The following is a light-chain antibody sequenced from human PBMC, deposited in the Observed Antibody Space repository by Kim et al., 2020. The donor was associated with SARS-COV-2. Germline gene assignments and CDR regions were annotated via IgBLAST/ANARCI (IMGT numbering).Light chain of an antibody. Sequence: SVSPGERATLSCRASQTVGSNLAWYQQKPGQAPRLLIDGSSTRATGIPARFSGSGSGTGFTLTISSLQSEDFAVYYCQQYNNWPYTFGQGTKLEIK. J-gene: IGKJ2*01. V-gene: IGKV3-15*01. CDR3: QQYNNWPYT. CDR2: GSS. CDR1: QTVGSN.